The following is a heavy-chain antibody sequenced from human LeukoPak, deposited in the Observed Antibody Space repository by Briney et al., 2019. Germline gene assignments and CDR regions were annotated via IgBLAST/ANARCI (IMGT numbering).Heavy chain of an antibody. D-gene: IGHD6-19*01. CDR1: GFTFSSYA. CDR3: AKGSRAVAGPPLATYNWFDP. CDR2: ISGSGGST. Sequence: GGSLRLSCAASGFTFSSYAMSWVRQAPGKGLEWVSAISGSGGSTYYADSVKGRFTISRDNSKNTLYLQMSSLRAEVTAVYYCAKGSRAVAGPPLATYNWFDPWGQGTLVTVSS. V-gene: IGHV3-23*01. J-gene: IGHJ5*02.